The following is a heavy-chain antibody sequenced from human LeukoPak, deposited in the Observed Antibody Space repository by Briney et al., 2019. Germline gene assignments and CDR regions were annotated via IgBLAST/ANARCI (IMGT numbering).Heavy chain of an antibody. CDR3: AKVARQGWELLSYYFDY. Sequence: GGSLRLSCAASGFTFSSYGMHWVRQAPGKGLEWVAVTSSDGSKKYYADSVKGRFTISRDNSKNTLYLQMNNLRGEDTAVYYCAKVARQGWELLSYYFDYWGQGTLVTVSS. CDR2: TSSDGSKK. J-gene: IGHJ4*02. V-gene: IGHV3-30*18. CDR1: GFTFSSYG. D-gene: IGHD1-26*01.